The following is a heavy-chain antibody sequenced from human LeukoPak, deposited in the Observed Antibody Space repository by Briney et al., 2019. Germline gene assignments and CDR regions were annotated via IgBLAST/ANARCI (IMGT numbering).Heavy chain of an antibody. Sequence: GGSLRLSCAASGFTFSSYWMSWVRQAPGKGLEWVANIKQDGSEKYYVDSVKGRFTISRDISKNTLYLQMNSLRPEDTAVYYCAKDPNLASGTLNWFDSWGQGTLVTVSS. CDR3: AKDPNLASGTLNWFDS. J-gene: IGHJ5*01. CDR2: IKQDGSEK. CDR1: GFTFSSYW. V-gene: IGHV3-7*01. D-gene: IGHD3-10*01.